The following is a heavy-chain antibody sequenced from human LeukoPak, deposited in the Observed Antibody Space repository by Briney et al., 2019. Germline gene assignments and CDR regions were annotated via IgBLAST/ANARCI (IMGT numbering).Heavy chain of an antibody. Sequence: GASVKVSCKASGYTFTGYYMHWVRQAPGQGLEWMGWINPNSGGTNYAQKFQGRVTMTRDTSIGTAYMELSRLRSGDTAVYYCARGAWFGELSPFDYWGQGTLVTVSS. D-gene: IGHD3-10*01. CDR2: INPNSGGT. CDR1: GYTFTGYY. J-gene: IGHJ4*02. CDR3: ARGAWFGELSPFDY. V-gene: IGHV1-2*02.